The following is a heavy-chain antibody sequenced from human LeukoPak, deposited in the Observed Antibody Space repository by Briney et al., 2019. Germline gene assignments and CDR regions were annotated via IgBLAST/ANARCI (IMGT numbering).Heavy chain of an antibody. CDR1: GFTFSSYE. D-gene: IGHD3-22*01. CDR3: ARGLFLSGYLDAFDI. V-gene: IGHV3-23*01. CDR2: ISGSGGST. J-gene: IGHJ3*02. Sequence: QPGGSLRLSCAASGFTFSSYEMNWVRQAPGKGLEWVSAISGSGGSTYYADSVKGRCTISRDGSKNTLYLQMNSLRVEDTAVYYCARGLFLSGYLDAFDIWGQGTVVTVSS.